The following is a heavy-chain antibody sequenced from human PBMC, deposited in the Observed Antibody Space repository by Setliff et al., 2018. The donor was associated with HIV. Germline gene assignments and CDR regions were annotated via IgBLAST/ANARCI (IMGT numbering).Heavy chain of an antibody. CDR3: ASRVYYYDSNNFLREEGFDP. D-gene: IGHD3-22*01. J-gene: IGHJ5*02. CDR1: GSSASNSRYY. CDR2: IHYNERT. V-gene: IGHV4-39*01. Sequence: SETLSLTCTVSGSSASNSRYYWAWIRQPPGKGLEYIRSIHYNERTYYNPSLKSRVAISIDTSKNQFSLNLTSVTAADTAVYYCASRVYYYDSNNFLREEGFDPWGQGTLVTVSS.